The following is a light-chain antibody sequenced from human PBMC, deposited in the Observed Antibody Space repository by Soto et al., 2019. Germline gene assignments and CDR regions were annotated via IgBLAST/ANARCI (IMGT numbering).Light chain of an antibody. CDR2: DAS. Sequence: DIQMTQSPSTLSASVGDRVTITCRASQSISSWLAWYQQKPGKAPKLLIYDASSLESGVPSRFSCSGSGTEFTLTISSLQPDDFATYYCQQYNSYLLTCGGGTKVEIK. CDR1: QSISSW. V-gene: IGKV1-5*01. J-gene: IGKJ4*01. CDR3: QQYNSYLLT.